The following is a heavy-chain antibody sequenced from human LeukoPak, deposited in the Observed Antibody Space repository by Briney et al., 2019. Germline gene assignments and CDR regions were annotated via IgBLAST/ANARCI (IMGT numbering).Heavy chain of an antibody. CDR3: ARHGYDTYYYDSSGAFDY. CDR1: GFTFSSYA. J-gene: IGHJ4*02. V-gene: IGHV3-30*01. CDR2: ISYDGSNK. Sequence: GGSLRPSCAASGFTFSSYAMHWVRQAPGKGLEWVAVISYDGSNKYYADSVKGRSTISRDNSKNTLYLQMNSLRAEDTAVYYCARHGYDTYYYDSSGAFDYWGQGTLVTVSS. D-gene: IGHD3-22*01.